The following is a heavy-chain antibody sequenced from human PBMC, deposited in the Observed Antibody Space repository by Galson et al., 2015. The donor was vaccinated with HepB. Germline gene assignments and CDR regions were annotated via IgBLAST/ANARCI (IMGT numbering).Heavy chain of an antibody. CDR3: ATKMVTVVASDGFDV. J-gene: IGHJ3*01. CDR1: GFTFSTYT. Sequence: SLRLSCAASGFTFSTYTMNWVRRAPGKGLEWVSYISGGSSYIYYGDSVRGRFTISRDNTKNSVYLQMNSLRAEDTAVYYCATKMVTVVASDGFDVWGRGTMVTVSS. D-gene: IGHD3-22*01. V-gene: IGHV3-21*01. CDR2: ISGGSSYI.